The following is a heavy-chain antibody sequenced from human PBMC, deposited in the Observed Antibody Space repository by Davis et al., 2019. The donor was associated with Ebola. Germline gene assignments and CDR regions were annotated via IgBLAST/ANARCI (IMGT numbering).Heavy chain of an antibody. Sequence: GESLKISCAASGFTFSSHWMNWVRQAPGKGLEWVSYISSSSSTIYYADSVKGRFTISRDNAKNSLYLQMNSLRDEDTAVYYCARDESIVGAPFDYWGQGTLVTVSS. CDR1: GFTFSSHW. J-gene: IGHJ4*02. CDR3: ARDESIVGAPFDY. D-gene: IGHD1-26*01. V-gene: IGHV3-48*02. CDR2: ISSSSSTI.